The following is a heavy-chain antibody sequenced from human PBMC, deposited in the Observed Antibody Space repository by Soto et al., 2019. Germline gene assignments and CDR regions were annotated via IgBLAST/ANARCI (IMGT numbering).Heavy chain of an antibody. J-gene: IGHJ4*02. CDR1: GGSIENYY. D-gene: IGHD5-18*01. V-gene: IGHV4-59*01. Sequence: PSETLSLTCTVSGGSIENYYWNWIRQSPGKGLEWIAYISYSGTTSYNPSLKGRVTISVDTSKNQFSLKLTSVTAADAAVYYCARLRGHSYSYYFDFWGQGTMVTVSS. CDR3: ARLRGHSYSYYFDF. CDR2: ISYSGTT.